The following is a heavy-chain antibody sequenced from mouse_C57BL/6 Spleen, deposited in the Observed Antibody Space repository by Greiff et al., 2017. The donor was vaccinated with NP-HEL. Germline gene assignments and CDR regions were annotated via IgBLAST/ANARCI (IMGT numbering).Heavy chain of an antibody. CDR3: ARQGTTDYFDY. CDR1: GFTFSSYG. D-gene: IGHD1-1*01. CDR2: ISSGGSYT. J-gene: IGHJ2*01. Sequence: EVQVVESGGDLVKPGGSLKLSCAASGFTFSSYGMSWVRQTPDKRLEWVATISSGGSYTYYPDSVKGRFTISRDNAKNTLYLQMSSLKSEDTAMYYCARQGTTDYFDYWGQGTTLTVSS. V-gene: IGHV5-6*01.